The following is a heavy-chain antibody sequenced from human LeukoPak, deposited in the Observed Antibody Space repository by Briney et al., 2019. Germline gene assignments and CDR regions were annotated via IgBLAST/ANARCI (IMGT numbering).Heavy chain of an antibody. CDR3: AKERIGWTIFDY. D-gene: IGHD3-9*01. Sequence: GGSLRLSCAASGFTFSSYAMHWVRQAPGKGLEWVAVISYDGSNKYYADSVKGRFTISRDNSKNTLYLQMNSLRAEDTALYYCAKERIGWTIFDYWGQGTLVTVSS. J-gene: IGHJ4*02. CDR2: ISYDGSNK. CDR1: GFTFSSYA. V-gene: IGHV3-30-3*01.